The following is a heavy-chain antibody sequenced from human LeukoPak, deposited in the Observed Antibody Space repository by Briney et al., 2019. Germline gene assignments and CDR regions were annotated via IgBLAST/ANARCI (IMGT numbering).Heavy chain of an antibody. CDR2: INPNSGDT. V-gene: IGHV1-2*02. Sequence: ASVKVSCKASGYTFTGYYLHWVRQAPGQGLEWMGWINPNSGDTKYAQKFQGRVTMTRDTSISTAYMELSRLKSDDTAVYYCARGKAAMVTYYYYYYMDVWGKGTTVTVSS. CDR1: GYTFTGYY. J-gene: IGHJ6*03. D-gene: IGHD5-18*01. CDR3: ARGKAAMVTYYYYYYMDV.